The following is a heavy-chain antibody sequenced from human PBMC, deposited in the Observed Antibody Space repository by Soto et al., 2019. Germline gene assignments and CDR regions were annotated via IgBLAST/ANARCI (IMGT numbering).Heavy chain of an antibody. Sequence: ASVKVSCKASGGTFSSYAISWVRQAPGQGLEWMGGIIPIFGTANYAQKFQGRVTITADESTSTAYMELSSLRSEDTAVYYCARGYEYGDDVLAWFDYWGQGTLVTVSS. V-gene: IGHV1-69*13. CDR2: IIPIFGTA. J-gene: IGHJ4*02. CDR1: GGTFSSYA. CDR3: ARGYEYGDDVLAWFDY. D-gene: IGHD4-17*01.